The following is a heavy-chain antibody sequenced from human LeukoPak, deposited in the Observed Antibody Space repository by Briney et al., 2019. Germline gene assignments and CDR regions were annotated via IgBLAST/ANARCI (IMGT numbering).Heavy chain of an antibody. Sequence: GSLRLSCAASGFTFSTYAMSWIRQHPGKGLEWIGYIYYSGSTYYNPSLKSRVTISVDTSKNQFSLKLSSVTAADTAVYYCARSSRDYYYGMDVWGQGTTVTVSS. J-gene: IGHJ6*02. D-gene: IGHD6-13*01. CDR3: ARSSRDYYYGMDV. CDR2: IYYSGST. V-gene: IGHV4-59*12. CDR1: GFTFSTYA.